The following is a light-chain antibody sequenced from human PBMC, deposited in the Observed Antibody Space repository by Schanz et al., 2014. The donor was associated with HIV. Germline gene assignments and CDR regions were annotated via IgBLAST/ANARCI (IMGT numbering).Light chain of an antibody. CDR2: EVT. V-gene: IGLV2-14*01. J-gene: IGLJ1*01. CDR1: TSDIGNHDF. CDR3: SSYTTRRVLV. Sequence: QSALTQPASVSGSPGQSVTISCTGTTSDIGNHDFVSWYQQHPGKAPQLMIYEVTKRPSGVPDRFSGSKSGNTASLTISGLHDEDEADYYCSSYTTRRVLVFGTGTKLTVL.